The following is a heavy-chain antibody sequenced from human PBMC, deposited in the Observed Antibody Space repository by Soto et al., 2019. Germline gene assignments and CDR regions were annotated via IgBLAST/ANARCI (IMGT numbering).Heavy chain of an antibody. J-gene: IGHJ4*02. V-gene: IGHV4-59*01. CDR3: ARGRGYSYGDGDDY. Sequence: SETLSLTCTVSGGSISSYYWSWIRQPPGKGLEWIGYIYYSGSTNYNPSLKSRVTISVDTSKNQFSLKLSSVTAADTAVYYCARGRGYSYGDGDDYWGQGTLVTVSS. CDR1: GGSISSYY. CDR2: IYYSGST. D-gene: IGHD5-18*01.